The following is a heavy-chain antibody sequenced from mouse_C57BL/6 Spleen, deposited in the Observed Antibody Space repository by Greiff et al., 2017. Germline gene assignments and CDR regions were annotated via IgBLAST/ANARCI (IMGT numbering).Heavy chain of an antibody. CDR2: INPNYGTT. CDR3: SRYYYGSSSRYFDV. CDR1: GYSFTDYN. V-gene: IGHV1-39*01. Sequence: LMESGPELVKPGASVKISCKASGYSFTDYNMNWVKQSNGTSLEWIGVINPNYGTTSYNQKFKGKATLTVDQSSSTAYMQLNSLTSEDSAVYYCSRYYYGSSSRYFDVWGTGTTVTVSS. J-gene: IGHJ1*03. D-gene: IGHD1-1*01.